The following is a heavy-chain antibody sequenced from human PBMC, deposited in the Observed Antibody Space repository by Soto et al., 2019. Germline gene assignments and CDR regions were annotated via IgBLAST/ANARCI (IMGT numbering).Heavy chain of an antibody. Sequence: QVQLQQWGAGLLKPSETLSLTCAVYGGSFSGYYWSWIRQPPGKGLEWIGEINHSGITNYNPSLKSRVTISVDTSKNQFSLKLSSVTAADTAVYYCARGAVTTHGYYMDVWGKGTTVTVSS. D-gene: IGHD4-17*01. J-gene: IGHJ6*03. CDR1: GGSFSGYY. CDR2: INHSGIT. V-gene: IGHV4-34*01. CDR3: ARGAVTTHGYYMDV.